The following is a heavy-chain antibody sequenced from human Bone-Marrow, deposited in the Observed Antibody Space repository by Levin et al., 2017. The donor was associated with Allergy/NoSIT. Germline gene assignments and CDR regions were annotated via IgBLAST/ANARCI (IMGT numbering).Heavy chain of an antibody. CDR1: GASISGYY. Sequence: SETLSLTCTVSGASISGYYWSWIRQPPGKGLEWIGYIYYSGSTNYNPSLKSRVTISVNTSTNQFSLKLSSVTAADTAVYYCARIGSRQLYYFDYWGQGTLVTVSS. J-gene: IGHJ4*02. CDR2: IYYSGST. CDR3: ARIGSRQLYYFDY. V-gene: IGHV4-59*01. D-gene: IGHD2-15*01.